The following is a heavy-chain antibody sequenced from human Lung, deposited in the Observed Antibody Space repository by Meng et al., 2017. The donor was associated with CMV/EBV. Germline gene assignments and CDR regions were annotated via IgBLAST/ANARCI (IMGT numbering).Heavy chain of an antibody. Sequence: SGFTFSNYGMHWVRQAPGKGLEWVAFIRYDGRNKQYADSVRGRFTISRDSFKNTLSLQMNSLRVEDTAVYYCARSYADFWSGCAAPWGQGTLVTVSS. D-gene: IGHD3-3*01. V-gene: IGHV3-30*02. J-gene: IGHJ5*02. CDR3: ARSYADFWSGCAAP. CDR2: IRYDGRNK. CDR1: GFTFSNYG.